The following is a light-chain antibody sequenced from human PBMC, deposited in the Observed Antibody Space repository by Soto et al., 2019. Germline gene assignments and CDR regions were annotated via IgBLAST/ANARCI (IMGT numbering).Light chain of an antibody. V-gene: IGKV3-20*01. CDR1: QSVASSH. CDR3: KQYGSAPFP. J-gene: IGKJ3*01. CDR2: DAS. Sequence: EIVLTQSPGTLSLSPGERATLSCRASQSVASSHLAWYRQKPGQTPRLLIYDASSRATGIPDRIRGSGSGTNFPLTIRSLGPEDFAVYYCKQYGSAPFPFGPGTKVDNK.